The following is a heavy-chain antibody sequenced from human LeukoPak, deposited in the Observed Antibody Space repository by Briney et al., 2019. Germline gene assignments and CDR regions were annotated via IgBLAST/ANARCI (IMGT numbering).Heavy chain of an antibody. CDR2: IIPIFGTA. CDR3: ADGWSSSSSFDY. J-gene: IGHJ4*02. D-gene: IGHD6-6*01. Sequence: SVKVSCKASGGTFSSYAISWVRQAPGQGLEWMGRIIPIFGTANYAQKFQGRVTITTDESTGTAYMELSSLRSEDTAVYYCADGWSSSSSFDYWGQGTLVTVSS. V-gene: IGHV1-69*05. CDR1: GGTFSSYA.